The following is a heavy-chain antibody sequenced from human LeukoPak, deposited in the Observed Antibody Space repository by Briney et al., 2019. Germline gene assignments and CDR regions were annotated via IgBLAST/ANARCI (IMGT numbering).Heavy chain of an antibody. D-gene: IGHD3-16*01. CDR3: ARGPLGELYFDY. CDR1: GFTFSSYA. Sequence: PGRSLRLSCAASGFTFSSYAMHWVRQAPGKGLEWVAVISYDGSNKYYADSVKGRFTISRDNSKNTLYLRMNSLRAEDTAVYYCARGPLGELYFDYWGQGTLVTVSS. J-gene: IGHJ4*02. V-gene: IGHV3-30-3*01. CDR2: ISYDGSNK.